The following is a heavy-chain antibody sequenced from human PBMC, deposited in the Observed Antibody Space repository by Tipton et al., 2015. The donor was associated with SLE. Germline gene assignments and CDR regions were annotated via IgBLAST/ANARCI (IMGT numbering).Heavy chain of an antibody. V-gene: IGHV3-49*04. CDR3: VGTTNWYDVYYDY. CDR1: GFTFSSYR. D-gene: IGHD1-1*01. J-gene: IGHJ4*02. CDR2: IGTDAYGATT. Sequence: SLRLSCAASGFTFSSYRMNWVRQAPGKGLEWVGFIGTDAYGATTQFAASVKGRFTISRDDSKSIAYLQMSSLKAEDTAVYYCVGTTNWYDVYYDYWGQGTLVIVSS.